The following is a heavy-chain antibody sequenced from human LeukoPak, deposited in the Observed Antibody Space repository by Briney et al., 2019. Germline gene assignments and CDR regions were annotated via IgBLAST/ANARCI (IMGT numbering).Heavy chain of an antibody. CDR3: ARDGFWDCSGGSCSKYFDY. Sequence: SETLSLTCAVSGGSISSSNWWSWVRQPPGKGLEWIGEIYHSGSTNYNPSLKSRVTISVDKSKNQFSLKLNSVTAADTAVYYCARDGFWDCSGGSCSKYFDYWGQGTLVTVSS. CDR1: GGSISSSNW. CDR2: IYHSGST. D-gene: IGHD2-15*01. J-gene: IGHJ4*02. V-gene: IGHV4-4*02.